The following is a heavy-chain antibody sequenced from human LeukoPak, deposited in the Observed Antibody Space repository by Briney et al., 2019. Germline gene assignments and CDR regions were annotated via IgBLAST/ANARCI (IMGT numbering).Heavy chain of an antibody. Sequence: GGSLRLSCAASGFTFTDYSMHWVRLAPGKGLEWVGVISYDGTNKYYGDSVKGRFTISRDNSKNTLYLQMGSLRAEDTALYYCARRLRFGDYLPDYWGQGTLVSVSS. CDR3: ARRLRFGDYLPDY. V-gene: IGHV3-30-3*01. CDR2: ISYDGTNK. D-gene: IGHD4-17*01. CDR1: GFTFTDYS. J-gene: IGHJ4*02.